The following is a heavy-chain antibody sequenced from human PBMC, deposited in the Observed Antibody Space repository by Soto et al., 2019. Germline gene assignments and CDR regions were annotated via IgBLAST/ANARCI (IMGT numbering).Heavy chain of an antibody. D-gene: IGHD3-3*01. CDR3: ARGVTIFGVVIHKDYYYYYYMDV. CDR1: GYTFTSYG. Sequence: GASVKVSCKASGYTFTSYGISWVRRAPGQGLEWMGWISAYNGNTNYAQKLQGRVTMTTDTSTSTAYMELRSLRSDGTAVYYCARGVTIFGVVIHKDYYYYYYMDVWGKGTTVTVSS. J-gene: IGHJ6*03. CDR2: ISAYNGNT. V-gene: IGHV1-18*01.